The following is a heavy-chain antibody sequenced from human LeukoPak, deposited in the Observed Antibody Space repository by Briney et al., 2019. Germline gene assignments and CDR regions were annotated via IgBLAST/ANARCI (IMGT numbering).Heavy chain of an antibody. CDR3: ARGYSGYDPFDY. CDR1: GGSISDYY. D-gene: IGHD5-12*01. Sequence: SETLSLTCAVSGGSISDYYWSWIRQPPGKGLEWIGHIYHTGSTRYNSSLNSRVTISVDTSKNQFSLKLSSVTAADTAVYYCARGYSGYDPFDYWGQGTLVTVSS. CDR2: IYHTGST. V-gene: IGHV4-59*12. J-gene: IGHJ4*02.